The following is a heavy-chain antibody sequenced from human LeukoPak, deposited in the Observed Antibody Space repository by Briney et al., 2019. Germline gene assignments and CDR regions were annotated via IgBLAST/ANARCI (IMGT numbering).Heavy chain of an antibody. J-gene: IGHJ4*02. CDR3: ARALVYYDSSGADY. Sequence: GGTLRLSCAASGFTFSSYGMSWVRQAPGKGLEWVSAISGSGGSTYYADSVKGRFTISRDNAKNSLYLQMNSLRAEDTPVYYCARALVYYDSSGADYWGQGTLVTVYS. CDR1: GFTFSSYG. CDR2: ISGSGGST. V-gene: IGHV3-23*01. D-gene: IGHD3-22*01.